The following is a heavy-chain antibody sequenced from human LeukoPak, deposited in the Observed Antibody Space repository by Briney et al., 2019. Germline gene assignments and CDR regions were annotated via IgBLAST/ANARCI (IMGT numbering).Heavy chain of an antibody. J-gene: IGHJ4*02. CDR2: INANSGGT. V-gene: IGHV1-2*02. Sequence: ASVRVSCKASGYTFTSYYMPWVRQAPGHGLEWMGWINANSGGTNFAQKFQGRVSMTRDTSISTAYMELSRLRSDDTAVYYCARELGSGYYRYFDYWGQGTLVTVSS. CDR1: GYTFTSYY. D-gene: IGHD3-22*01. CDR3: ARELGSGYYRYFDY.